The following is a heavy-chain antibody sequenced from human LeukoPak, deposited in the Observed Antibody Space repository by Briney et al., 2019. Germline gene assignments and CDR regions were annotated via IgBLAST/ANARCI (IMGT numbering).Heavy chain of an antibody. Sequence: GSLRLSCAASGFTFSSYWIHWVRQAPGKGLVWVSRINTDGISTGYADSVKGRFTISRDNAKNSLYLQMNSLRAEDTAVYYCAELGITMIGGVWGKGTTVTISS. CDR2: INTDGIST. D-gene: IGHD3-10*02. CDR3: AELGITMIGGV. V-gene: IGHV3-74*01. J-gene: IGHJ6*04. CDR1: GFTFSSYW.